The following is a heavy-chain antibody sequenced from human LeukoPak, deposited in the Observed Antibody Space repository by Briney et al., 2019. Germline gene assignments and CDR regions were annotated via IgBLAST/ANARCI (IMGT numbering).Heavy chain of an antibody. CDR2: INPNTAGT. J-gene: IGHJ6*03. V-gene: IGHV1-2*02. CDR1: GYTFTGYY. D-gene: IGHD4-11*01. Sequence: ASVKVSCKASGYTFTGYYIHWVRQAPGQGLEWMGWINPNTAGTNYAQKFLGGVTLTWDTSISTAYMELNRLTSDDTAVYYCATSAGDYRAGHYYYMGVWGKGTSVTVSS. CDR3: ATSAGDYRAGHYYYMGV.